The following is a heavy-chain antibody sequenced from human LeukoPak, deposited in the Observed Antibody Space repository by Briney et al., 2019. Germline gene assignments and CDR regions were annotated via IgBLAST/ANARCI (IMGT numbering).Heavy chain of an antibody. V-gene: IGHV3-48*03. CDR2: ISSSGSTM. CDR1: GFTFGSYE. CDR3: ARSPAGANYCLDV. J-gene: IGHJ6*03. D-gene: IGHD1-14*01. Sequence: GGSLRLSCAASGFTFGSYEMNWVRQAPGKGLEWVSYISSSGSTMYYTDSVKGRFTISRDNAKNSLSLQMSSLRAEDTAVYYCARSPAGANYCLDVWGKGTTVTISS.